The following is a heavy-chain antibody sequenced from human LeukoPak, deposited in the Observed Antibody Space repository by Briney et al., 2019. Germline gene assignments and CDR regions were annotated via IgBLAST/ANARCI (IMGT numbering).Heavy chain of an antibody. CDR2: IYYSGST. D-gene: IGHD6-19*01. Sequence: PSETLSLTCTVSGGSISSSSYYWGWIRQPPGKGLEWIGSIYYSGSTHYNPSLKSRVTISLDTSKNQFSLKLSSVTAADTAVYYCARVFSGSGWPDYWGQGALVTVSS. V-gene: IGHV4-39*07. CDR3: ARVFSGSGWPDY. J-gene: IGHJ4*02. CDR1: GGSISSSSYY.